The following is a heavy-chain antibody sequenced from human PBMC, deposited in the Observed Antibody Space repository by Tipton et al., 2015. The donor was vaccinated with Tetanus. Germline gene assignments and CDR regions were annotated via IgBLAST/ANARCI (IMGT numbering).Heavy chain of an antibody. CDR3: AREGAPRAFDI. Sequence: GLVKPSETLSLTCGVSGGSFSGNYWSWVRQAPGKGLEWIGEINHRGGTMYNPSLKSRVTISVDTSKNQFSLKLNSVTAADTAVYYCAREGAPRAFDIWGQGTMVTVSS. CDR1: GGSFSGNY. J-gene: IGHJ3*02. CDR2: INHRGGT. V-gene: IGHV4-34*09.